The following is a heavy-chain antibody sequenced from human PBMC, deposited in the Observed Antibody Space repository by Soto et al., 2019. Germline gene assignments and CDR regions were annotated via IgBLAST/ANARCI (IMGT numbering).Heavy chain of an antibody. CDR3: ATDAGGAAFDI. Sequence: QVQLVESGGGVVQPERSLRLSCAASGFTFSTYGMHWVRQAPGKGLEWVAVIWSDGSNKKYADSVKGRFTISRDNSKNTLYLQMNSLRAEDTAVYYCATDAGGAAFDIWGQGTMVTASS. CDR2: IWSDGSNK. V-gene: IGHV3-33*01. D-gene: IGHD3-16*01. CDR1: GFTFSTYG. J-gene: IGHJ3*02.